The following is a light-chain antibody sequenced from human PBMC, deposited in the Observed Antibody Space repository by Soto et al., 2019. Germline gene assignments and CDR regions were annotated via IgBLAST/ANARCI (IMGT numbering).Light chain of an antibody. V-gene: IGKV1-12*01. Sequence: DIQMTQSPSSVSASVGDRVTITCRASQGVSIWLAWYQQKPGKAPNLLIYAASSLRSGVPSRFSDSGSGTGFALTISSLQPEDFATYYCQQINSFPPTFGGGTKVDIK. J-gene: IGKJ4*01. CDR3: QQINSFPPT. CDR1: QGVSIW. CDR2: AAS.